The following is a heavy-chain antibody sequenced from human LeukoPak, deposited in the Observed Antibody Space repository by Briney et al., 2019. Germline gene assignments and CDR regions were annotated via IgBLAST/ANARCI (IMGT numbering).Heavy chain of an antibody. J-gene: IGHJ4*02. CDR3: ARDVPSAWGTLNY. CDR1: GFTFDNHE. D-gene: IGHD3-16*01. V-gene: IGHV3-48*03. CDR2: ISSVSSTI. Sequence: GGSLRLSCRASGFTFDNHEMNWVRQAPGKGLEWISYISSVSSTIYYADSVKGRFTISRDNVKNTLYLQMNSLRIEDAAVYYCARDVPSAWGTLNYWGQGTLVTVSS.